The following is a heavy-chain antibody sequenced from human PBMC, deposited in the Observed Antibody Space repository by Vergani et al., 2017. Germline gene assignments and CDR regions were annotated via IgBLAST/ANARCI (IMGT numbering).Heavy chain of an antibody. CDR1: GGSISSYY. Sequence: QVQLQESGPGLVKPSETLSLTCTVSGGSISSYYWSWIRQPPGKGLEWIGIINYSGSTYYNPSLKSRVTISVDTSKNQFSLRLSSVAAADTAVYYCARVEGRTAPTEGSFDYWGQGTLVTVSS. D-gene: IGHD6-13*01. J-gene: IGHJ4*02. V-gene: IGHV4-59*12. CDR2: INYSGST. CDR3: ARVEGRTAPTEGSFDY.